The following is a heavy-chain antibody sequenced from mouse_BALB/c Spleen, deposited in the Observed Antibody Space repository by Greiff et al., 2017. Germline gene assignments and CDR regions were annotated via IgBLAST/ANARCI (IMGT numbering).Heavy chain of an antibody. V-gene: IGHV1S16*01. D-gene: IGHD1-2*01. CDR3: TIITTADY. CDR1: GYTFTSYY. CDR2: INPSNGGT. Sequence: VQLQQSGAELVKPGASVKLSCKASGYTFTSYYMYWVKQRPGQGLEWIGEINPSNGGTNFNEKFKRKATLTVDKSSSTAYMQLSSLTSEDSAVYYCTIITTADYWGQGTTLTVSS. J-gene: IGHJ2*01.